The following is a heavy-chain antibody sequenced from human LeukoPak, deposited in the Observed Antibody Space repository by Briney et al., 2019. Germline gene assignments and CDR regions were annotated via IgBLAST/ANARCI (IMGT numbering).Heavy chain of an antibody. CDR1: GGSFSGHY. Sequence: PSETLSLTCAIYGGSFSGHYWSWIRQPPGKGLEWIGEVSHSGSTNYNPSLKSRVTISVDTSKNQFSLKLSSVTAADTAVYYCARVVVAATLRFDYWGQGTLVTVSS. CDR2: VSHSGST. J-gene: IGHJ4*02. D-gene: IGHD2-15*01. CDR3: ARVVVAATLRFDY. V-gene: IGHV4-34*01.